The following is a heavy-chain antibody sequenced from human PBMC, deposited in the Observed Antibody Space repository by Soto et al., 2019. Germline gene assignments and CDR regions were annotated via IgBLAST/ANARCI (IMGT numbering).Heavy chain of an antibody. CDR1: GGTFSSYR. Sequence: ASVKVSCKASGGTFSSYRINWVRQAPGQGLEWVGGIVPIYRTADYAQKFQGRVTITADESARTAYLEVRSLRAEDTAVYYCVGAARKRFDYWGQGTLVTVSS. CDR3: VGAARKRFDY. CDR2: IVPIYRTA. J-gene: IGHJ4*02. V-gene: IGHV1-69*13. D-gene: IGHD6-6*01.